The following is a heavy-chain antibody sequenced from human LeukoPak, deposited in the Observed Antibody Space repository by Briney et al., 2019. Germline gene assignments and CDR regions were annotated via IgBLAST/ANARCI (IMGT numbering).Heavy chain of an antibody. CDR2: MYISGST. Sequence: SETLSLTCTVSGGSISSYYWSWIRQPAGKGLEWIGRMYISGSTNYNPSLKSRVTMSVDTSKNQFSLKLSSVTAADTAVYYCARGVVAAAGRTFDFWGQGTLVTVSS. CDR1: GGSISSYY. D-gene: IGHD6-13*01. J-gene: IGHJ4*02. V-gene: IGHV4-4*07. CDR3: ARGVVAAAGRTFDF.